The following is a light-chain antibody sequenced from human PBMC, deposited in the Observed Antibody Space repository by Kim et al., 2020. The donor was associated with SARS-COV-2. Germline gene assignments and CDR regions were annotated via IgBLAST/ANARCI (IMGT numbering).Light chain of an antibody. CDR1: QSVLYSSNNKNY. V-gene: IGKV4-1*01. Sequence: DIVMTQSPDSLAVSLGERATINCKSSQSVLYSSNNKNYLAWYQQKPGQPPKLLIDWASTRESGVPDRFSGSGSGTDFTLTISSLQAEDVAVYYCQQYYSGPFTFGGGTKVEIK. CDR2: WAS. CDR3: QQYYSGPFT. J-gene: IGKJ4*01.